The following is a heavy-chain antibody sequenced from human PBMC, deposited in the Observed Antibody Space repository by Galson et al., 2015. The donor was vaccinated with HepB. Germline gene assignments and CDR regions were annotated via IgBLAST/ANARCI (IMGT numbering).Heavy chain of an antibody. CDR2: ISSSGNTV. J-gene: IGHJ6*02. CDR3: ARAQLENSYYYYYGMDV. D-gene: IGHD1-1*01. V-gene: IGHV3-48*02. CDR1: GFSFSTYS. Sequence: SLRLSCAAAGFSFSTYSMNWVRQAPGKGLEWVSYISSSGNTVYYADSVKGRFTISKDSAKNSLYLQMNSLRDEDTAVYYCARAQLENSYYYYYGMDVWGQGTTVTVSS.